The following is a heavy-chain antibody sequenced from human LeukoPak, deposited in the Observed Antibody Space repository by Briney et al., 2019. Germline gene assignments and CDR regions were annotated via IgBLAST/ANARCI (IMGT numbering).Heavy chain of an antibody. J-gene: IGHJ4*02. V-gene: IGHV4-38-2*02. CDR1: GYSISSGYY. CDR2: IYYSGST. D-gene: IGHD5-18*01. Sequence: SETLSLTCTVSGYSISSGYYWGWIRQPPGKGLEWIGSIYYSGSTYYNPSLKSRVTISVDTSKNQFSLKLSSVTAADTAVYYCALLGGYSYGPPDYWGQGTLVTVSS. CDR3: ALLGGYSYGPPDY.